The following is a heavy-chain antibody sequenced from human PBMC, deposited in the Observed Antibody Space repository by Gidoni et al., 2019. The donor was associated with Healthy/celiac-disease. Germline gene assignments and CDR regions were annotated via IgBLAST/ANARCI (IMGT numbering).Heavy chain of an antibody. J-gene: IGHJ6*02. Sequence: QLQLQESGPGLVKPSETLSLTCPGSGGSISTTRSSWGWTRQPPGKGLEWIGSIYYSGSTYYNPSLKSRVTISVDTSKNQFSLKLSSVTAADTAVYYCARGYLPCSGGSCYSDGMDVWGQGTTVTVSS. CDR3: ARGYLPCSGGSCYSDGMDV. CDR1: GGSISTTRSS. CDR2: IYYSGST. D-gene: IGHD2-15*01. V-gene: IGHV4-39*07.